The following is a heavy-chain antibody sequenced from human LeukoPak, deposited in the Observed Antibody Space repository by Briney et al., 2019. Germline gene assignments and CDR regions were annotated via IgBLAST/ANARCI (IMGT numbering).Heavy chain of an antibody. CDR1: GGSFSGYY. CDR3: ARGPSRGHYSDSSGYPEYFLH. CDR2: INHSGST. D-gene: IGHD3-22*01. V-gene: IGHV4-34*01. Sequence: SETLSLTCAVYGGSFSGYYWSWIRQPPGKGLERIGEINHSGSTNYNPSLKTRVTISVDTSKNQFSLKLTSVTAADTALYYCARGPSRGHYSDSSGYPEYFLHWGQGTLVTVSS. J-gene: IGHJ1*01.